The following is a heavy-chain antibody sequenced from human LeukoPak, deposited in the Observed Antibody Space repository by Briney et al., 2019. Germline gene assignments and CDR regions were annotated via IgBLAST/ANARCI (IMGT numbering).Heavy chain of an antibody. D-gene: IGHD6-13*01. CDR2: ISSSSSYI. J-gene: IGHJ4*02. CDR1: GFTFSSYS. CDR3: ARVWSPPYTSSWPDYFDY. V-gene: IGHV3-21*01. Sequence: GGSLRLSCAASGFTFSSYSMNWVRQAPGKGLEWVSSISSSSSYIYYADSLKGRFTISRDNAKNSLYLQMNSLRAEDTAVYYCARVWSPPYTSSWPDYFDYWGQGTRVAVS.